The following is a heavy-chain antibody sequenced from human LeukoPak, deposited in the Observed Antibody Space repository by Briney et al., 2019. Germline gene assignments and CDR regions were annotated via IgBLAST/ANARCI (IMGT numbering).Heavy chain of an antibody. Sequence: GGSLRLSCAASGFTVSSNYMSWVRQAPGKGLEWVSVIYSGGSTYYADSVKGRFTISRDNSKNTLYLQMNSLRTEDTAVYYCARDTGLRAAFDYWGQGTLVTVSS. CDR1: GFTVSSNY. D-gene: IGHD5-12*01. J-gene: IGHJ4*02. CDR3: ARDTGLRAAFDY. CDR2: IYSGGST. V-gene: IGHV3-66*01.